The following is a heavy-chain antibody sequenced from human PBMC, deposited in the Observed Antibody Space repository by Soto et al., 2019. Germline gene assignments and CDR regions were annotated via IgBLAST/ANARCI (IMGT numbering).Heavy chain of an antibody. CDR2: ISGSGGNT. D-gene: IGHD2-15*01. V-gene: IGHV3-23*01. J-gene: IGHJ4*02. Sequence: GGSLRLSCAASGFRFSSYAMSWVRQAPGKGLEWVSSISGSGGNTYYADSVKGRFTSSRDNSKITLYLQMNSLGAEDTAVYFCARGPYCDTSSCYTSGHVDYWGQGTLVTVSS. CDR3: ARGPYCDTSSCYTSGHVDY. CDR1: GFRFSSYA.